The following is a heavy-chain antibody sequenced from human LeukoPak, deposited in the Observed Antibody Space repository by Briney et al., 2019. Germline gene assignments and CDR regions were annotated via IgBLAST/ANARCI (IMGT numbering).Heavy chain of an antibody. Sequence: GGSLRLSCAASGFTFSSYAMSWVRQAPGKGLEWVSAISSSGGSTYYADSVKGRFTISRDNSKNTLYLQMNSLRAEDTALYYCARNSYGTNNFDCWGQGTLVTVSS. CDR3: ARNSYGTNNFDC. V-gene: IGHV3-23*01. J-gene: IGHJ4*02. CDR1: GFTFSSYA. D-gene: IGHD5-18*01. CDR2: ISSSGGST.